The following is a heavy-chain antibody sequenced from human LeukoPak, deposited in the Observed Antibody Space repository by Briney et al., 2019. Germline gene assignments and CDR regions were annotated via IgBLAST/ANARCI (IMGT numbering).Heavy chain of an antibody. Sequence: SETLSLTCTVSGGSISSYYWSWVRQPPGKGLEWIGFVYYTGSTNYSPSLKSRVTISVDTSKNQFSLKLSSVTAADTAVYYCASVDYGDQRRDYWGQGTLVTVSS. CDR1: GGSISSYY. J-gene: IGHJ4*02. CDR2: VYYTGST. V-gene: IGHV4-59*12. D-gene: IGHD4-17*01. CDR3: ASVDYGDQRRDY.